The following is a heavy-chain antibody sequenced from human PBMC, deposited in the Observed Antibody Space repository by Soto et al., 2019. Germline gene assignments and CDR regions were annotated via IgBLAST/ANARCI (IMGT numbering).Heavy chain of an antibody. V-gene: IGHV3-30*18. CDR1: GFTFSSYG. CDR3: AKVRDYYDSSGYLDY. J-gene: IGHJ4*02. Sequence: GGSLRLSCAASGFTFSSYGMHWVRQAPGKGLEWVAAISYDGSNKYYADSVKGRFTISRDNSKNTLYLQMNSLRAEDTAVYYCAKVRDYYDSSGYLDYWGQGTLVTVSS. CDR2: ISYDGSNK. D-gene: IGHD3-22*01.